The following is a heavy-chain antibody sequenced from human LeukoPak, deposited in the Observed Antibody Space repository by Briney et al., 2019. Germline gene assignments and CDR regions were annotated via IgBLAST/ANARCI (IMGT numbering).Heavy chain of an antibody. CDR3: VREGEGPPSKDFDY. J-gene: IGHJ4*02. CDR1: GLTFTDHY. D-gene: IGHD2-21*01. CDR2: IGPHSTFT. V-gene: IGHV1-2*02. Sequence: ASMKVSCKSSGLTFTDHYIHWVRQGPGQGLEWMGYIGPHSTFTSSPQEFQGRVTMTRDASMSTAYMELTRLTSDDTAVYYCVREGEGPPSKDFDYWGQGTLVTVSS.